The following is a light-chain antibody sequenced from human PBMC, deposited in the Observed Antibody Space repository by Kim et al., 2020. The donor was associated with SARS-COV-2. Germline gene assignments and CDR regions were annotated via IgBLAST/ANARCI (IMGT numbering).Light chain of an antibody. CDR1: ISNIGTNT. CDR2: SNN. CDR3: AAWDDSRTVL. V-gene: IGLV1-44*01. J-gene: IGLJ2*01. Sequence: QSVLTQPPSASRTPGQRVTISCSGSISNIGTNTVNWYQQLPGTAPKLLIYSNNQRPSGVPDRFSGSKSGTSASLAISGLQSDDEADYYCAAWDDSRTVLFGGGTKVTVL.